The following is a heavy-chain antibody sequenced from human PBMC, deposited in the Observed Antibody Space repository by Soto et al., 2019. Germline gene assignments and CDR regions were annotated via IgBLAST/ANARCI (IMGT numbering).Heavy chain of an antibody. Sequence: SGPTLVNPTQTLTLTCTFSGFSLSTSGMCVSWIRQPPGKALEWLALIDWDDDKYYSTSLKTRLTISKDTSKNQVVLTMTNMDPVDTATYYCARDSSSWYGGNYYYGMDVWGQGTTVTVSS. D-gene: IGHD6-13*01. J-gene: IGHJ6*02. V-gene: IGHV2-70*01. CDR1: GFSLSTSGMC. CDR3: ARDSSSWYGGNYYYGMDV. CDR2: IDWDDDK.